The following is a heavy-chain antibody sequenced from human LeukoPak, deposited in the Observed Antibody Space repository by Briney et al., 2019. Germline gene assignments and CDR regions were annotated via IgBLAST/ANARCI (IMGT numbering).Heavy chain of an antibody. CDR2: IYYSGST. CDR1: GGSISSSSYY. V-gene: IGHV4-39*01. D-gene: IGHD3-10*01. CDR3: ARTRYYYNSRSYGAPYYFDY. J-gene: IGHJ4*02. Sequence: PSETLSLTCTVSGGSISSSSYYWGWVRQPPGKGLEWIGSIYYSGSTYYNPSLKSRVTISVDTSKNQFSLKLSSVTAADTAVYYCARTRYYYNSRSYGAPYYFDYWGQGTLVTVSS.